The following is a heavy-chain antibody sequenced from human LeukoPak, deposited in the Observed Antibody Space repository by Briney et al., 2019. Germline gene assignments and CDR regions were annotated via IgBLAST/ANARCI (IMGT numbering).Heavy chain of an antibody. CDR2: IYYSGTT. D-gene: IGHD3-10*01. CDR3: ARHRYYYRSGSYYGAPYYMDV. J-gene: IGHJ6*03. CDR1: GDSISNSNYY. Sequence: SETLSLTCTVSGDSISNSNYYWGWIRQPPGKGLEWIGTIYYSGTTYYNPSLKSRVTISVDTSKNQFSLKLSSVTAADTAVYYCARHRYYYRSGSYYGAPYYMDVWGKGTTVTISS. V-gene: IGHV4-39*01.